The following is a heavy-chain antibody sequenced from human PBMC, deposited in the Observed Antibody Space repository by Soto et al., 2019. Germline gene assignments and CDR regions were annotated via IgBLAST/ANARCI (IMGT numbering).Heavy chain of an antibody. CDR1: GDTFSSYA. CDR3: ARHDCISSSCYYYYYYVMDV. J-gene: IGHJ6*02. CDR2: IIPFFDTA. D-gene: IGHD2-2*01. Sequence: SVKVSCKASGDTFSSYAISWVRQAPGQGLEWMGGIIPFFDTANYAQQFQGRVTITADESTSTAYMELSRLRSEDTTVYYCARHDCISSSCYYYYYYVMDVWGQGTTVTVSS. V-gene: IGHV1-69*13.